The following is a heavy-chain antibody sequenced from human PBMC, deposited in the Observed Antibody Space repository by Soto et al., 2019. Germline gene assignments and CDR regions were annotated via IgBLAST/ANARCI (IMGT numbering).Heavy chain of an antibody. Sequence: QVQLVQSGAEVKKPGSSVKVSCKASGGTFSSYSINWVRQAPGQGLEWMGEIIPIFGTANYAQKFQGRVTITADASTRTAYMELSSLRSEDTAVYYCARDGGRHSGGSDYWGQGTLVTVSS. CDR3: ARDGGRHSGGSDY. D-gene: IGHD1-26*01. V-gene: IGHV1-69*01. CDR1: GGTFSSYS. CDR2: IIPIFGTA. J-gene: IGHJ4*02.